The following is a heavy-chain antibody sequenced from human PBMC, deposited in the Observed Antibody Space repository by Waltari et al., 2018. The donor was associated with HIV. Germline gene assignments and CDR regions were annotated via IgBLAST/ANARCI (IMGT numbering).Heavy chain of an antibody. CDR3: ARVKSSGRALDVFDV. D-gene: IGHD3-22*01. Sequence: VQVVQSGAEVKKPGASVKVSCKTSGYTFTGYYIHWVRQAPGQGLEWMGRINANSGGTNYAQNFQDRLTLTGDTSISTAYMEVNSLRSDDTAMYYCARVKSSGRALDVFDVWGQGTMVTVSS. J-gene: IGHJ3*01. CDR2: INANSGGT. CDR1: GYTFTGYY. V-gene: IGHV1-2*06.